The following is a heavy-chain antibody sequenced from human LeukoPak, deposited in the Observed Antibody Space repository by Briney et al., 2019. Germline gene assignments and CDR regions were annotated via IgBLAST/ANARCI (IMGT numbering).Heavy chain of an antibody. V-gene: IGHV3-23*01. CDR3: AKPFGRPGYFDY. Sequence: GGSLRLSCEGFGFPFGSYVMSWVRQAPGKGLEWVSAISGSGGSTYYADSVKGRFTISRDNSKNTLYLQMNSLRAEDTAVYYCAKPFGRPGYFDYWGQGTLVTVSS. CDR1: GFPFGSYV. J-gene: IGHJ4*02. CDR2: ISGSGGST. D-gene: IGHD1-26*01.